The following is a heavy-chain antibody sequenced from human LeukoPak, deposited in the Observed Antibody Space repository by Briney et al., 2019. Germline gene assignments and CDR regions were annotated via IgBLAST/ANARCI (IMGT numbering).Heavy chain of an antibody. J-gene: IGHJ4*02. CDR1: GFTFSSYA. CDR3: AKSPYSYGPHSYYFDY. D-gene: IGHD5-18*01. V-gene: IGHV3-9*03. CDR2: ISWNSGSI. Sequence: GGSLRLSCAASGFTFSSYAMNWVRQAPGKGLEWVSGISWNSGSIGYAGSVKGRFTISRDNAKNSLYLQMNSLRAEDMALYYCAKSPYSYGPHSYYFDYWGQGTLVTVSS.